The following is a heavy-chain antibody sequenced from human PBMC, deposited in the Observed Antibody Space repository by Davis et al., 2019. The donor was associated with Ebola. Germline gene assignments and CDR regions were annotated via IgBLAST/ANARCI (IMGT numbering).Heavy chain of an antibody. CDR3: ARDRSWVQFTGYSYYGMDV. CDR2: IGGTSPHT. V-gene: IGHV3-11*06. CDR1: GFTFSDYF. J-gene: IGHJ6*02. D-gene: IGHD5-24*01. Sequence: PGGSLRLSCTASGFTFSDYFMTWVRQAPGKGLEWVSYIGGTSPHTKYADSVKGRFTISRDNAKNSLFLHMASLRAEDTAVYYCARDRSWVQFTGYSYYGMDVWGQGTTVTVSS.